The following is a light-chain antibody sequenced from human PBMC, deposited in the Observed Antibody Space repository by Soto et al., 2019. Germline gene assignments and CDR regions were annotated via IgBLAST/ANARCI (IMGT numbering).Light chain of an antibody. CDR3: QTWGTGIVV. V-gene: IGLV4-69*01. CDR2: LNSDGSH. Sequence: QLVLTQSPSASASLGASVKLTCTLSSGHSSYAVAWHQQQAEKGPRYLMKLNSDGSHSKGDGIPDRFSGSSAGAERYLTIASLQAEDGADYYCQTWGTGIVVFGGGTQLTVL. CDR1: SGHSSYA. J-gene: IGLJ2*01.